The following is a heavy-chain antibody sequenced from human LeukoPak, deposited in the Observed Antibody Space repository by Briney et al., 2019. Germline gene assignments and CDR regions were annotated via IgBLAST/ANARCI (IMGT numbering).Heavy chain of an antibody. CDR3: ARSSYRGSYYSDS. CDR2: ISAYNGDT. V-gene: IGHV1-18*01. Sequence: ASVKVSCKASGYTFTSHAISWVRQAPGQGLEWMGWISAYNGDTNYAQRLQGRVTMTTDTSTSTAYMELRSLRSDDTALYYCARSSYRGSYYSDSWGQGTLVTVSS. CDR1: GYTFTSHA. J-gene: IGHJ4*02. D-gene: IGHD1-26*01.